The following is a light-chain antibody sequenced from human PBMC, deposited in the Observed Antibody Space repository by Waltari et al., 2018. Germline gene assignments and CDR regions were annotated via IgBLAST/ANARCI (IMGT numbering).Light chain of an antibody. CDR1: NIEKKR. J-gene: IGLJ2*01. Sequence: TQSPSVSVTAGQTASVSCGGSNIEKKRVHWYQQTPGPAPLLVITSDDDRPPGIPQRFSGSNSGNAAILTISRVEAGDEADYYCQVWDSDAGQPLFGGGTKLTV. V-gene: IGLV3-21*01. CDR3: QVWDSDAGQPL. CDR2: SDD.